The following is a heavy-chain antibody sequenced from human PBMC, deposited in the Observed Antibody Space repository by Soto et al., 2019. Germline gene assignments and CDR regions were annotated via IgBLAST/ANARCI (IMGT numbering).Heavy chain of an antibody. J-gene: IGHJ6*02. CDR2: IFYSGST. CDR3: ARDRWSSSSDGYYYYGMDV. V-gene: IGHV4-31*03. Sequence: PSETLSLTCSVSGGSISTSRSYWAWIRQPPGKGLEWLAYIFYSGSTFYNPSLKSRVTISVDTSKNQFSLKLSSVTAADTAVYYCARDRWSSSSDGYYYYGMDVWGQGTTVTVSS. CDR1: GGSISTSRSY. D-gene: IGHD6-6*01.